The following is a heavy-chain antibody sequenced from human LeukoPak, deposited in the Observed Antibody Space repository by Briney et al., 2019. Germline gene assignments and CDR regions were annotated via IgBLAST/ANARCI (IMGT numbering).Heavy chain of an antibody. V-gene: IGHV4-59*01. J-gene: IGHJ4*02. Sequence: SETLSLTCTVSGGSISSYYWSWIRQPPGKGLEWIGYIYYSGGTNYNPSLKSRVTISVDTSKNQVSQKLSSVTAADTAVYYCARLPYYYDSSGYYGGYWGQGTLVTVSS. CDR3: ARLPYYYDSSGYYGGY. CDR1: GGSISSYY. D-gene: IGHD3-22*01. CDR2: IYYSGGT.